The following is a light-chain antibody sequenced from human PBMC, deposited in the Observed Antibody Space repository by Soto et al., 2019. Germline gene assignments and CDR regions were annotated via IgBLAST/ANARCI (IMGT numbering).Light chain of an antibody. CDR1: SSGVGAYDY. CDR3: SSYTSSSTRV. Sequence: QSVLTQPASVSGSPGQSITISCTGTSSGVGAYDYVSWYQQHPDKAPKLMIYEVSNRPSGVSNRFSGSKSVNTATLTISGLQADDEADYYCSSYTSSSTRVFGTGTKLTVL. CDR2: EVS. V-gene: IGLV2-14*03. J-gene: IGLJ1*01.